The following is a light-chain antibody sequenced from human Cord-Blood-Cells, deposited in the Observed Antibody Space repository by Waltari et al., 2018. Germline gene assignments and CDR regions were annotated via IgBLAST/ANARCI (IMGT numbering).Light chain of an antibody. CDR3: QQYNNWPYT. Sequence: EIVMTQSPATLSVTPGERATLSCRASQSVSSNLAWYQQKPGQAPRRLSYGASTRATGIPASFSGSGSGTEFTLTISSLQSEDFAVYYCQQYNNWPYTFGQGTKLEIK. CDR2: GAS. CDR1: QSVSSN. J-gene: IGKJ2*01. V-gene: IGKV3-15*01.